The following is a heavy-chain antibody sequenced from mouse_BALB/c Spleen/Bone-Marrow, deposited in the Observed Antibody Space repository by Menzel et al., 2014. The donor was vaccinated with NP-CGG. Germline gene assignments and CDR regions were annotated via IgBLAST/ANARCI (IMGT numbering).Heavy chain of an antibody. J-gene: IGHJ2*01. D-gene: IGHD1-2*01. CDR1: GYSFTGCT. CDR3: ARGHYYGYYFDY. V-gene: IGHV1-26*01. CDR2: INPYNGGT. Sequence: EVKVVESGPELVKPGASMKISCKASGYSFTGCTMNWVKQSHGKNLEWIGLINPYNGGTSYNQKFKGKATLTVDKSSSTAYMELLSLTSEDSAVYYCARGHYYGYYFDYWGQGTTLTVSS.